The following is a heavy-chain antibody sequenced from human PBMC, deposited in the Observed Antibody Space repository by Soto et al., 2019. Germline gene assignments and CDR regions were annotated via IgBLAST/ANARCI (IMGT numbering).Heavy chain of an antibody. CDR3: AKDGSSGWFLTPEDWYFDL. Sequence: EVQLVESGGGLVQPGRSLRLSCAASGFTFDDYAMHWVRQAPGKGLEWVSGISWNSGSIGYADSVKGRFTISRDNAKNSLYLQMNSLRAEDTALYYCAKDGSSGWFLTPEDWYFDLWGRGTLVTVSS. CDR2: ISWNSGSI. V-gene: IGHV3-9*01. CDR1: GFTFDDYA. D-gene: IGHD6-19*01. J-gene: IGHJ2*01.